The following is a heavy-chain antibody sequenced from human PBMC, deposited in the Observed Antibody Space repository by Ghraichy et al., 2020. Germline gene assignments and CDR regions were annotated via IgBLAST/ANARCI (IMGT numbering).Heavy chain of an antibody. Sequence: GGSLRLSCAASGFTFSSYGMHWVRQAPGKGLEWVAVISYDGSHKYYADSVKGRFTISRDNSKNTLYLQMNSLRAEDTAVYYCAKDESLGFSYYGSGSYYRGDAFDIWGQGTMVTVSS. CDR3: AKDESLGFSYYGSGSYYRGDAFDI. V-gene: IGHV3-30*18. CDR2: ISYDGSHK. CDR1: GFTFSSYG. D-gene: IGHD3-10*01. J-gene: IGHJ3*02.